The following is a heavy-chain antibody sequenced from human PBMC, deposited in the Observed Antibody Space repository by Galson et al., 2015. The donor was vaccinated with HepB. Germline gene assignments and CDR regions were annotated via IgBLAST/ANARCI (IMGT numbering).Heavy chain of an antibody. D-gene: IGHD1-1*01. V-gene: IGHV1-69*13. CDR1: GGTFSSSA. J-gene: IGHJ4*02. CDR3: ARLEASGFDY. Sequence: SVKVYCKAPGGTFSSSAISCVRQAPGQGLEWMGGIIPIFGTANYAQKFQGRVTITADESTSTAYRELSSLRSEDTDVYYCARLEASGFDYWGQGTLVTVSS. CDR2: IIPIFGTA.